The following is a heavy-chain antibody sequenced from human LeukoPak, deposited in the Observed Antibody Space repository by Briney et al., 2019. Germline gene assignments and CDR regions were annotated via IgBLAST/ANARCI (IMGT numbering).Heavy chain of an antibody. J-gene: IGHJ4*02. CDR2: IRYDGSNK. Sequence: GGSLRLSCAASGFTFSSSGMHWVRQAPGKGLEWVSFIRYDGSNKYYADSVKGRFTISRDNSRNTLYLQMNNLRIEDSAVYYCTKAPLMSCTGAFCYPFDSWGQGVLVTVSS. V-gene: IGHV3-30*02. CDR3: TKAPLMSCTGAFCYPFDS. CDR1: GFTFSSSG. D-gene: IGHD2-8*02.